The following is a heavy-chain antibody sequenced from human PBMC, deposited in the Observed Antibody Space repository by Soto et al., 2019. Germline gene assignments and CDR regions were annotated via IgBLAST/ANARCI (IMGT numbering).Heavy chain of an antibody. J-gene: IGHJ5*02. CDR3: ARDPRSAYYHDL. D-gene: IGHD3-3*01. V-gene: IGHV4-31*03. Sequence: QVQLQESGPGLVKPSQTLSLTCTVSGGSVSSGSYYWSWIRQHPGRGLEWIGYIYYTGNTYYNPSLKSRLAISVDTSKNQFSLKLTSVTAADTAVYSCARDPRSAYYHDLWGQGTLVTVSS. CDR1: GGSVSSGSYY. CDR2: IYYTGNT.